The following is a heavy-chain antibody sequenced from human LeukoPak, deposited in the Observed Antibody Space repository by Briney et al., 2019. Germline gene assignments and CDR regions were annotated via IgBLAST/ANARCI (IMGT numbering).Heavy chain of an antibody. D-gene: IGHD3-10*01. CDR1: GGTCISYA. CDR3: GTMVRGVNHFDY. V-gene: IGHV1-69*13. CDR2: IIPIFGTA. Sequence: SVKVSCKASGGTCISYAISWVRQAPGQGLEWMGGIIPIFGTANYAQKFQGRVTITADESTSTAYMELSSLRSEDTAVYYCGTMVRGVNHFDYWGQGTLVTVSS. J-gene: IGHJ4*02.